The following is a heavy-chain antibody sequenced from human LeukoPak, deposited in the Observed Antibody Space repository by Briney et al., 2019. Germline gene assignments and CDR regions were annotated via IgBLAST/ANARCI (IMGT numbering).Heavy chain of an antibody. J-gene: IGHJ4*02. Sequence: GGSLRLSCTASPDTFSLYGFHWVRQAPGKGLEWVAFISGDASAEEYVDAVKGRFTISRDNSKSTLYLQMNSLRAEDTAVYYCAKRGIMIRGVIIIGFHKEAYYFDCWGQGTLVTVSS. D-gene: IGHD3-10*01. V-gene: IGHV3-30*07. CDR2: ISGDASAE. CDR1: PDTFSLYG. CDR3: AKRGIMIRGVIIIGFHKEAYYFDC.